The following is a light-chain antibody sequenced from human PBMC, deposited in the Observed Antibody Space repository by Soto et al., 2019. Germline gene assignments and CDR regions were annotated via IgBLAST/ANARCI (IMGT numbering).Light chain of an antibody. CDR2: EVS. CDR3: SSYTLDSALYV. Sequence: QSVLTQPASVSRSPGQSITISCTGTSSDVGGYNYVSWYQQYSGKDPKLMIYEVSNRPSGVSNRFSGSKSGNTASLTISVLQAEDEADYYCSSYTLDSALYVFGTGTKLTVL. V-gene: IGLV2-14*01. CDR1: SSDVGGYNY. J-gene: IGLJ1*01.